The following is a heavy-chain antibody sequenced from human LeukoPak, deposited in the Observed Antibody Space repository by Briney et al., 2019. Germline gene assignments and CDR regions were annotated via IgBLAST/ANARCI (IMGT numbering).Heavy chain of an antibody. D-gene: IGHD2-21*01. CDR3: ARENDYSFFDY. J-gene: IGHJ4*02. CDR2: ISYDGRNQ. V-gene: IGHV3-30*04. CDR1: GFTFSNYA. Sequence: GGSLRLSCAASGFTFSNYAMHWVRQAPGKGLEWVAVISYDGRNQYYADAVKGRFTVSRDNAKNSLYLQMNSLRAEDTAVYYCARENDYSFFDYWGQGTLVTVSS.